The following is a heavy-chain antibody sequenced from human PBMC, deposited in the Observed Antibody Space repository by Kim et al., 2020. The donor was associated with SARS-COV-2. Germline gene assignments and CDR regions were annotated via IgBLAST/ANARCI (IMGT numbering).Heavy chain of an antibody. D-gene: IGHD3-3*01. CDR1: GFTFSSYA. V-gene: IGHV3-23*01. CDR2: ISGSGGST. Sequence: GGSLRLSCAASGFTFSSYAMSWVRQAPGKGLEWVSAISGSGGSTYYADSVKGRFTISRDNSKNTLYLQMNSLRAEDTAVYYCAKYQERFVEWLLLDYYYYGMDVWGQGTTVTVSS. J-gene: IGHJ6*02. CDR3: AKYQERFVEWLLLDYYYYGMDV.